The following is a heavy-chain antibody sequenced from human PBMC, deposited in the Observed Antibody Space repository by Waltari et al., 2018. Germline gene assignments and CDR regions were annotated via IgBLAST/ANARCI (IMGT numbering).Heavy chain of an antibody. D-gene: IGHD7-27*01. J-gene: IGHJ4*02. V-gene: IGHV1-2*06. Sequence: QVQLVQSGAEVKKPGASVKVSCKASGYTFTGYYMHWVRQAPGQGLEWMGRINPNSGGTNYAQKFQGRVTMTRDTSISTAYMELSRLRSDDTAVYYCARDPELGSLHVKGDYWGQGTLVTVSS. CDR3: ARDPELGSLHVKGDY. CDR2: INPNSGGT. CDR1: GYTFTGYY.